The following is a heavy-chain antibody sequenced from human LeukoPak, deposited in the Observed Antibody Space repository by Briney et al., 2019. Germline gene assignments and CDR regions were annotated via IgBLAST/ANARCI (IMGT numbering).Heavy chain of an antibody. J-gene: IGHJ6*03. CDR3: ARLDLLYYYYMDV. CDR1: GGSITSGGYY. Sequence: SQTLSLTCTVSGGSITSGGYYWSWIRQPPGKGLEWIGYIYYSGSTYYNPSLTSRVAISVDTSKNQFSLKLSSVTAADTAVYYCARLDLLYYYYMDVWGKGTTVTVSS. CDR2: IYYSGST. D-gene: IGHD2-2*03. V-gene: IGHV4-30-4*08.